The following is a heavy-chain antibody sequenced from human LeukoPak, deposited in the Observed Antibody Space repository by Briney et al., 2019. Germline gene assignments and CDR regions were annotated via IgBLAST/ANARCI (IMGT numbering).Heavy chain of an antibody. J-gene: IGHJ3*02. CDR2: ISSSSSYI. CDR3: ARKLGTDAFDI. Sequence: PGGSLRLSCAVSGFTFSSYWMHWVRQAPGKGLEWVSSISSSSSYIYYADSVKGRFTISRDNAKNSLYLQMNSLRAEDTAVYYCARKLGTDAFDIWGQGTMVTVSS. V-gene: IGHV3-21*01. D-gene: IGHD7-27*01. CDR1: GFTFSSYW.